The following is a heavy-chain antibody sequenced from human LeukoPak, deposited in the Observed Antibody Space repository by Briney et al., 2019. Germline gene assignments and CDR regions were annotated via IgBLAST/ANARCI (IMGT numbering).Heavy chain of an antibody. V-gene: IGHV4-4*07. Sequence: SETLSLTCTVSGGSITTYYWSWIRQPAGKGLEWIGRISTSGRTNYNPSLKSRLTISADTSKNQFSLKLSSVTAADTAVYYCAREYYYGSGSYYNEGWFDPWGQGTLVTVSS. CDR2: ISTSGRT. D-gene: IGHD3-10*01. CDR3: AREYYYGSGSYYNEGWFDP. CDR1: GGSITTYY. J-gene: IGHJ5*02.